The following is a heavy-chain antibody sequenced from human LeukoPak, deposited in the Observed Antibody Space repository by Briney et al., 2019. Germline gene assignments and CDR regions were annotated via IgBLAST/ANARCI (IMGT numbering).Heavy chain of an antibody. CDR1: GGSISSGDYY. J-gene: IGHJ6*04. Sequence: PSETLSLTCTVSGGSISSGDYYWSWIRQPPGKGLEWIGYIYYSGSTYYNPSLKSRVTISVGTSKNQFSLKLSSVTAADTAVYYCARGLVVVPAAMKARLYYYGMDVWGKGTTVTVSS. D-gene: IGHD2-2*01. CDR3: ARGLVVVPAAMKARLYYYGMDV. CDR2: IYYSGST. V-gene: IGHV4-30-4*01.